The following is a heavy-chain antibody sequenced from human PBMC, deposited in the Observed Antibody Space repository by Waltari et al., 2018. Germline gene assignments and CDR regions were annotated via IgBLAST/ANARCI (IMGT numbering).Heavy chain of an antibody. J-gene: IGHJ6*03. CDR2: IWFDGSKI. V-gene: IGHV3-33*08. Sequence: QVQLVESGGGVVQPGKSLRLGCAGSGFGFSSFGIHWVRQAPGKGLELVAIIWFDGSKIYYADSVKGRFTISRDNSRNTVYLQMNSLRPEDSGVYYCARCPDEYNYYYMEVWGRGTTVSVSS. CDR1: GFGFSSFG. CDR3: ARCPDEYNYYYMEV.